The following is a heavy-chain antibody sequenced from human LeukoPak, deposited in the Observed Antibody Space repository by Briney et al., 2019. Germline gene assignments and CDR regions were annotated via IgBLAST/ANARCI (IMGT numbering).Heavy chain of an antibody. CDR2: IYPGDSDT. CDR1: GYSFTSYW. J-gene: IGHJ4*02. V-gene: IGHV5-51*03. CDR3: ARLVVAATEYYFDY. Sequence: KPGESLKISCEGSGYSFTSYWIGWVRQIPGKGLEWMGIIYPGDSDTRYSPSFQGQVTISADKSISAAYLQWSSLKASYTAMYYCARLVVAATEYYFDYWGQGTLVTVSS. D-gene: IGHD2-15*01.